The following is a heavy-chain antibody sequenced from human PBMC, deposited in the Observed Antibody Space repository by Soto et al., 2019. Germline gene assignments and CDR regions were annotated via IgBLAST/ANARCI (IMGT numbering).Heavy chain of an antibody. CDR3: ASPRSGVWDAFDI. V-gene: IGHV4-34*01. Sequence: GSLRLSCAASGFTFSSYAMSWVRQAPGKGLEWIGEINHSGSTNYNPSLKSRVTISVDTSKNQFSLKLSSVTAADTAVYYCASPRSGVWDAFDIWGQGTMVTVSS. CDR1: GFTFSSYA. D-gene: IGHD2-21*01. J-gene: IGHJ3*02. CDR2: INHSGST.